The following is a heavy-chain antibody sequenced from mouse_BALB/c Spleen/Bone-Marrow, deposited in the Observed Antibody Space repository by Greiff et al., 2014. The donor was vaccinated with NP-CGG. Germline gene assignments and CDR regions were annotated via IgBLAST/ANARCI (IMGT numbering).Heavy chain of an antibody. V-gene: IGHV1-14*01. Sequence: EVKLMESGPELVKPGAPVKMSCKASGYTFTSYVMHWVKQKPGQGLEWIGCINPYNDGTKYNEKFKGKATLTSDKSSSTAYMELSSLTSEDSAVYYCAREGGYDEDYFDYWGQGTTLTVSS. CDR1: GYTFTSYV. J-gene: IGHJ2*01. D-gene: IGHD2-2*01. CDR2: INPYNDGT. CDR3: AREGGYDEDYFDY.